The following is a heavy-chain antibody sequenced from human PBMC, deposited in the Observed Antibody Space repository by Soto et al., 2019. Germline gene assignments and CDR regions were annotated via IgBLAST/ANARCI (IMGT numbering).Heavy chain of an antibody. Sequence: PGGSLRLSCAASGFTFSSYGMHWVRQAPGKGLEWVAVISYDGSNKYYADSVKGRFTISRDNSKNTLYLQMNSLRAEDTAVYYCAKDHLAPRYSGYSSSWLCYWGQGTLVTVSS. CDR1: GFTFSSYG. CDR3: AKDHLAPRYSGYSSSWLCY. V-gene: IGHV3-30*18. D-gene: IGHD6-13*01. CDR2: ISYDGSNK. J-gene: IGHJ4*02.